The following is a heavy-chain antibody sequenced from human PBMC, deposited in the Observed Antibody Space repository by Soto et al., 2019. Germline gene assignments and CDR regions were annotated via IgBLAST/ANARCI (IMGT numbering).Heavy chain of an antibody. CDR1: GGSISSYY. CDR2: IYYSGST. J-gene: IGHJ6*02. D-gene: IGHD3-10*01. CDR3: ARHNRGSGSRGLGYYYYGMVV. Sequence: QVQLQESGPGLVKPSETLSLTCTVSGGSISSYYWSWIRQPPGKGLEWIGYIYYSGSTNYNPSLKSRVTISVDMSKNQFSLNLSSVTAADTAVYYCARHNRGSGSRGLGYYYYGMVVWGQGTTVTVSS. V-gene: IGHV4-59*08.